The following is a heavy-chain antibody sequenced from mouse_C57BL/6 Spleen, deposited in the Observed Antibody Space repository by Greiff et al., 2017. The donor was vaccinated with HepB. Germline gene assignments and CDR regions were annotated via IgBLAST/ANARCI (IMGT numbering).Heavy chain of an antibody. V-gene: IGHV5-15*01. Sequence: EVQLVESGGGLVQPGGSLKLSCAASGFTFSDYGMAWVRQAPRKGPAWVAFISNLAYSIYYADTVTGRFTISRENAKNTLYLEMSSLRSEDTAMYYCARHDPENYFYYWGQGTTLTVSS. CDR1: GFTFSDYG. J-gene: IGHJ2*01. CDR2: ISNLAYSI. CDR3: ARHDPENYFYY.